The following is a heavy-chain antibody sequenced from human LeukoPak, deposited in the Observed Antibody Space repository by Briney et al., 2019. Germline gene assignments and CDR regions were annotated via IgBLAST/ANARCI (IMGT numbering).Heavy chain of an antibody. CDR2: ISYDGSNK. CDR3: ARGGSLSYYYYGMDV. D-gene: IGHD3-16*02. Sequence: GGSLRLSCAASGFTFSSYAMHWVRQAPGKGLEWVAVISYDGSNKYYADSVKGRFTISRDNSKNTLYLQMNSLRAEDTAVYYCARGGSLSYYYYGMDVWGQGTTVTVSS. V-gene: IGHV3-30-3*01. CDR1: GFTFSSYA. J-gene: IGHJ6*02.